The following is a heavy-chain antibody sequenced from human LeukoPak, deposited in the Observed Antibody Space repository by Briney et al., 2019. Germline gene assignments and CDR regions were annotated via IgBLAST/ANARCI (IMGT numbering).Heavy chain of an antibody. V-gene: IGHV1-8*01. Sequence: ASVKVSCKASGYTFTSYDINWVRQATGQGLEWMGWMNPNSGNTGYAQKFQGRVTITRNTSISTAYMELSSLRSEDTAVYYCAREPRSSWYRVAFDIWGQGTMVAVSS. CDR1: GYTFTSYD. CDR2: MNPNSGNT. J-gene: IGHJ3*02. D-gene: IGHD6-13*01. CDR3: AREPRSSWYRVAFDI.